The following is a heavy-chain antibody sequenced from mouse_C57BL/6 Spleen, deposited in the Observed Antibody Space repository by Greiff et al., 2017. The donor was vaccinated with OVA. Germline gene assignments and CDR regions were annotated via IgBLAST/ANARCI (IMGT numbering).Heavy chain of an antibody. CDR1: GFTFSSYA. CDR2: ISSGGDYI. CDR3: TRVWGYFDV. Sequence: EVKLMESGEGLVKPGGSLKLSCAASGFTFSSYAMSWVRQTPEKRLEWVAYISSGGDYIYYADTVKGRFTISRDNARNTLYLQMSSLKSEDTAMYYCTRVWGYFDVWGTGTTVTVSS. V-gene: IGHV5-9-1*02. J-gene: IGHJ1*03. D-gene: IGHD4-1*01.